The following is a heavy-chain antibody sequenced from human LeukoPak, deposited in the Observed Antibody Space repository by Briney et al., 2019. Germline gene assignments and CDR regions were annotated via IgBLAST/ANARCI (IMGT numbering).Heavy chain of an antibody. CDR1: GYTFTGYY. J-gene: IGHJ6*03. Sequence: ASVKVSCKASGYTFTGYYMHWVRQAPGQGLEWMGWINPNSGGTNYAQKFQGRVTMTRDTSISTAYMELSRLRSDDTAVYYCARTCSGGSCYGAPVDYYYYMDVWGKGTTVTISS. V-gene: IGHV1-2*02. CDR2: INPNSGGT. CDR3: ARTCSGGSCYGAPVDYYYYMDV. D-gene: IGHD2-15*01.